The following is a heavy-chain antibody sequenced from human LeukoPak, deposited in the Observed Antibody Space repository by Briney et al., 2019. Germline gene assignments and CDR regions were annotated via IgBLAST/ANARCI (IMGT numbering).Heavy chain of an antibody. CDR2: ISSSGSTI. J-gene: IGHJ4*02. CDR1: GFTFSSYE. V-gene: IGHV3-48*03. CDR3: ARSTQRLALDY. D-gene: IGHD6-19*01. Sequence: PGGSLRLSCAASGFTFSSYEKNWVRQAPGKGLEWVSYISSSGSTIYYADSVKGRFTISRDNAKNSLYLQMNSLRAEDTAVYYCARSTQRLALDYWGQGTLVTVSS.